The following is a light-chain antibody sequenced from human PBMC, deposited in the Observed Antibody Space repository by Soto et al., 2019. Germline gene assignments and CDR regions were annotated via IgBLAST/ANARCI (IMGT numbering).Light chain of an antibody. CDR3: QQYNNYPRT. V-gene: IGKV1-5*01. Sequence: DIQMTQSPSSLSASVGDRFTITCRASQSISSYLNWYQQKPGKAPKFLIYDASSLESGVPSRFSGSGSGTEFTLTISNLQPDDFATYFCQQYNNYPRTFGQGTKVDIK. J-gene: IGKJ1*01. CDR1: QSISSY. CDR2: DAS.